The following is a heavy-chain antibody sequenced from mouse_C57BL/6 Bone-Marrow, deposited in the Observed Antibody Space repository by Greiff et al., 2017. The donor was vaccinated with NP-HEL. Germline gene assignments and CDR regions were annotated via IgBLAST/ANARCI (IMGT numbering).Heavy chain of an antibody. CDR2: ISSGGDYI. CDR1: GFTFSSYA. Sequence: EVMLVESGEGLVKPGGSLKLSCAASGFTFSSYAMSWVRQTPEKRLEWVAYISSGGDYIYYADTVKGRFTISRDNARNTLYLQMSSLKSEDTAMYYCTRDGYYTWFAYWGQGTLVTGSA. CDR3: TRDGYYTWFAY. V-gene: IGHV5-9-1*02. J-gene: IGHJ3*01. D-gene: IGHD2-3*01.